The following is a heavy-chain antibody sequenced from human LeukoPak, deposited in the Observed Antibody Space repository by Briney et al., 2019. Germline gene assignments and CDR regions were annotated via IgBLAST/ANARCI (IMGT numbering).Heavy chain of an antibody. CDR2: ISSSGSTI. CDR1: GFTFSDYY. V-gene: IGHV3-11*04. CDR3: ARDRATALAFDAFDI. J-gene: IGHJ3*02. D-gene: IGHD3-10*01. Sequence: GGSLRLSCAASGFTFSDYYMSWIRQAPGKGLEWVSYISSSGSTIYYADSVKGRFTISRDNAKNSLYLQMNSLRAEDTAVYYCARDRATALAFDAFDIWGQGTMVTVSS.